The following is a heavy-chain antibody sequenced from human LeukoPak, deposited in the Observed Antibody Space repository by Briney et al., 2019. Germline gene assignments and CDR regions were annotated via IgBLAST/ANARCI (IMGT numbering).Heavy chain of an antibody. CDR2: ISAYNGNT. J-gene: IGHJ6*03. V-gene: IGHV1-18*01. D-gene: IGHD2-2*01. CDR3: ARDLDCSSTSCYFGYDYYYMDV. CDR1: GYTFTSYG. Sequence: ASVKVSCKASGYTFTSYGISWVRQAPGQGLEWMCWISAYNGNTNYAQKLQGRVTMTTDTSTRTAYMELKSLRSDDTDVYYCARDLDCSSTSCYFGYDYYYMDVWGKGTTVTVSS.